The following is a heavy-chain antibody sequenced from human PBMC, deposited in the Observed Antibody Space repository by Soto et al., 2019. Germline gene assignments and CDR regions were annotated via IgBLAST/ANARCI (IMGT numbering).Heavy chain of an antibody. CDR1: GFTFNNYA. CDR3: ARGDQQLGVNNDY. V-gene: IGHV3-23*01. CDR2: ISGSGGST. J-gene: IGHJ4*02. D-gene: IGHD6-6*01. Sequence: EVQLLESGGGLVQPGGSLRLSCAASGFTFNNYAMNWVRQAPGKGLEWVSGISGSGGSTYYADSVKGRFTISRDNSENTLYLRMNSLRAEDTAVYYCARGDQQLGVNNDYWGQGTLVTVSS.